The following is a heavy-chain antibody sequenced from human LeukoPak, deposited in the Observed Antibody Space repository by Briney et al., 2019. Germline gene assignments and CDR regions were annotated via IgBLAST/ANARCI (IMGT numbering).Heavy chain of an antibody. J-gene: IGHJ4*02. D-gene: IGHD1-26*01. Sequence: SETLSLTCTVSGGSISSYCWGWIRQPPGKGLEWIGSIYYSGSTYYNPSLKSRVTISVDTSKNQFSLKLSSVTAADTAVYYCARDLLVGGSYYRLHTEVRTQRDYWGQGTLVTVSS. CDR1: GGSISSYC. V-gene: IGHV4-39*07. CDR2: IYYSGST. CDR3: ARDLLVGGSYYRLHTEVRTQRDY.